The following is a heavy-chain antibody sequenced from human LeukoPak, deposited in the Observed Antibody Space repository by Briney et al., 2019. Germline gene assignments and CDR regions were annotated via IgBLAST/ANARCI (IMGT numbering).Heavy chain of an antibody. CDR1: GGSFSGYY. V-gene: IGHV4-34*01. CDR2: INHSGST. CDR3: ARAGTSIVVVTDWYFDL. J-gene: IGHJ2*01. D-gene: IGHD2-21*02. Sequence: SETLSLTCAVYGGSFSGYYWSWIRQPPGKGLEWIGEINHSGSTNYNPSLKSRVTISVDTSKNQFSLKLSSVTAADTAVYYCARAGTSIVVVTDWYFDLWGRGTLVTVSS.